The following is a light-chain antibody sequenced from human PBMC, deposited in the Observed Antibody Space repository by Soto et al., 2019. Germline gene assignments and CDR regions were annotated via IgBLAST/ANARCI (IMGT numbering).Light chain of an antibody. CDR1: ESIRTW. Sequence: DIQMTQSPSTLSASVGDRVTITCRASESIRTWLAWYQHKPGKAPKFLIYIASRLQPGVPSRFSGSGSGTEFTLTITTLQPDDFATYFCQLYNRNTWSFGPGTKVDI. J-gene: IGKJ1*01. V-gene: IGKV1-5*01. CDR3: QLYNRNTWS. CDR2: IAS.